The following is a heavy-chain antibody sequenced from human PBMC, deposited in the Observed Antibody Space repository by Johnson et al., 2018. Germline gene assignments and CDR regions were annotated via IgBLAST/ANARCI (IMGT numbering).Heavy chain of an antibody. D-gene: IGHD2-21*01. CDR1: GYTFTSYD. CDR2: LNPHTGDS. CDR3: ARTLVVLTPYCMDV. J-gene: IGHJ6*02. V-gene: IGHV1-8*01. Sequence: QVQLVQSGAEVRKPGASVKVSCKASGYTFTSYDLSWVRQATGQGPEWMGWLNPHTGDSGYAQTFQGRVLMTRDTSMSPAYMELSRLTTEATAGYYCARTLVVLTPYCMDVWGQGTTVIVSS.